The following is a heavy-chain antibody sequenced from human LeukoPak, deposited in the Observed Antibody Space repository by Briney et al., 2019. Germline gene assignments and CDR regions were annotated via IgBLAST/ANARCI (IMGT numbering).Heavy chain of an antibody. CDR3: ARESLRSTSDI. CDR2: IYYSGST. CDR1: GGSISSYY. J-gene: IGHJ3*02. Sequence: SETLSLTCTVSGGSISSYYWSWIRQPPGKGLEWNGYIYYSGSTKYNPSLKSRVTISVDTSKNQFPLKLNSVTAADTAVHYCARESLRSTSDISGQGTIVTVFS. V-gene: IGHV4-59*01. D-gene: IGHD3-16*02.